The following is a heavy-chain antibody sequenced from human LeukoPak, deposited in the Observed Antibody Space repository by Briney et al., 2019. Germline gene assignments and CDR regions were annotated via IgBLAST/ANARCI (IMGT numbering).Heavy chain of an antibody. CDR3: ASIPATNYGVRFDP. D-gene: IGHD4-17*01. V-gene: IGHV4-59*01. Sequence: SETLSLTCTVSGGSISSYYWNWIRQPPGTGLEWIGYIYYSGSTNYNPSLKSRVTISVDTSKNQFSLKLTSVTAADTAVYYCASIPATNYGVRFDPWGQGTLVTVSS. J-gene: IGHJ5*02. CDR1: GGSISSYY. CDR2: IYYSGST.